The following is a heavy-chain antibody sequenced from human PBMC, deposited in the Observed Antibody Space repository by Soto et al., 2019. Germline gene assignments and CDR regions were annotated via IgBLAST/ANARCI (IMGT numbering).Heavy chain of an antibody. CDR3: ATETYHYSSSGVAV. V-gene: IGHV3-15*07. D-gene: IGHD3-16*01. Sequence: EVQLMESGGDLVKPGGSLRLSCAASGFSFSSGWMNWVRQAPGKGLEWVGRIKSEADGATTDYSPPVKGRFTISRDDSINTLYLYMHSLKTEDTAVYYCATETYHYSSSGVAVWGQGTKVTLSS. CDR2: IKSEADGATT. CDR1: GFSFSSGW. J-gene: IGHJ6*01.